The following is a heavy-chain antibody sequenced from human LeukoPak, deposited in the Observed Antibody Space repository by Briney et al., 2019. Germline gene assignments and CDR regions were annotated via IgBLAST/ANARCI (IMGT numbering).Heavy chain of an antibody. Sequence: SETLSLTCTVSGDSISQSNYYCGWLRQPPGKALEWLGSIYSSGSTYYDPPLKSRIAVSADMSKNQFSLNLSSVTAADTAVYYCARGGKYYDYVWGSYIFDYWGQGTLVTVSS. V-gene: IGHV4-39*07. CDR3: ARGGKYYDYVWGSYIFDY. CDR1: GDSISQSNYY. J-gene: IGHJ4*02. CDR2: IYSSGST. D-gene: IGHD3-16*01.